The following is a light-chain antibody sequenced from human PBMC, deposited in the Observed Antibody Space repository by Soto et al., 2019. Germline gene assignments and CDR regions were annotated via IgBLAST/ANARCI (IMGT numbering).Light chain of an antibody. J-gene: IGLJ1*01. V-gene: IGLV2-14*01. CDR2: EVS. CDR1: SSDVGLYTY. CDR3: TSFTTSNSDV. Sequence: QSALTQPASVSGSPGQSITISCTGTSSDVGLYTYVSWYQQHPGKVPKLIVYEVSHRPSGVSNRFSGSKSGNTASLTISGLRAEDEADYYCTSFTTSNSDVFGTGTQLTVL.